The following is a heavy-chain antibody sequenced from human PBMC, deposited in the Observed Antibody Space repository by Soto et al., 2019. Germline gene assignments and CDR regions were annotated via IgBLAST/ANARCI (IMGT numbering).Heavy chain of an antibody. Sequence: QVQLQESGPGLLKPSETLSLTCTVSGGSISSYFYIWVRQPPGKGLEWIGSVYYTGTTDYNPSLKSRVTISVDTSKTQFSLNLRSVTAADTAVYYCARDLAAVPRAFDSWGRGTLVTVSS. CDR2: VYYTGTT. D-gene: IGHD6-13*01. CDR3: ARDLAAVPRAFDS. J-gene: IGHJ4*02. CDR1: GGSISSYF. V-gene: IGHV4-59*01.